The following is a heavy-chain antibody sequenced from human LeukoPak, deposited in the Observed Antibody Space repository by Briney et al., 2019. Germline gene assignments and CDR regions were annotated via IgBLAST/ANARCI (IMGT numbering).Heavy chain of an antibody. Sequence: SETLSLTCAVYGGSFSGYYWSWIRQPPGKGLEWIGSIYDSGSTYYNPSLKSRVTISVDTSRNQFSLKLNSVTAADTAVYYCARHYGPWGQGTLVTVSS. CDR1: GGSFSGYY. CDR3: ARHYGP. D-gene: IGHD3-16*01. V-gene: IGHV4-34*01. J-gene: IGHJ5*02. CDR2: IYDSGST.